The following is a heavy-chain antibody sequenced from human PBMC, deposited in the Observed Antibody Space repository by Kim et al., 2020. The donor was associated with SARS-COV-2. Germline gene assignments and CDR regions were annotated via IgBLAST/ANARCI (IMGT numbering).Heavy chain of an antibody. CDR3: ASTRITMVRGVKSRIDYYYYGMDV. CDR1: GYTFTSYG. CDR2: ISAYNGNT. V-gene: IGHV1-18*04. D-gene: IGHD3-10*01. J-gene: IGHJ6*02. Sequence: ASVKVSCKASGYTFTSYGISWVRQAPGQGLEWMGWISAYNGNTNYAQKLQGRVTMTTDTSTSTAYMELRSLRSDDTAVYYCASTRITMVRGVKSRIDYYYYGMDVWGQGTTVTVSS.